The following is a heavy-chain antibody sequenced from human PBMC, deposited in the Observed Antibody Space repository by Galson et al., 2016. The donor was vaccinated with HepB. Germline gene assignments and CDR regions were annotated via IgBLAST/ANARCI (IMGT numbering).Heavy chain of an antibody. Sequence: SLRLSCAASGFSFTSHWMTWVRQAPGKGLEWVAHINKDGSEKDYADSVKGRFTISRDSTKNLILLQMNTLRVEDTAIYYCARGGEYLNSPFHIWGQGAVVTVSS. D-gene: IGHD2/OR15-2a*01. CDR3: ARGGEYLNSPFHI. CDR2: INKDGSEK. J-gene: IGHJ3*02. CDR1: GFSFTSHW. V-gene: IGHV3-7*01.